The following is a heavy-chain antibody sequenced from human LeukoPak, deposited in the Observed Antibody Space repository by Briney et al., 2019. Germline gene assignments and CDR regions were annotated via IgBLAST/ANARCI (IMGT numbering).Heavy chain of an antibody. Sequence: SETLSLTCAVYGGSFSGYYWSWIRQPPGKGLEWIGEINHSGSTNYNPSLKSRVTISVDTSKNQFSLKLSSVTAVDTAVYYCARGTYYDFWSGYYTWSNDYYYYGMDVWGQGTTVTVSS. CDR2: INHSGST. V-gene: IGHV4-34*01. J-gene: IGHJ6*02. CDR1: GGSFSGYY. CDR3: ARGTYYDFWSGYYTWSNDYYYYGMDV. D-gene: IGHD3-3*01.